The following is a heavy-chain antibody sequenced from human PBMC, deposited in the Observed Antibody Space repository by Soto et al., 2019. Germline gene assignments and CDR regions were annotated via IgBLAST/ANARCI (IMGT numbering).Heavy chain of an antibody. D-gene: IGHD6-13*01. Sequence: PGGSLRLSCAASGFSFIKYAMSWVRQAPGKGLEWVSGLSGSGGSTSSADSVKGRLAISRDNSRNTLYLQTNSLRNGGTAIYYRARGFSAGMGPPPGYWGQGTLVTVSS. CDR2: LSGSGGST. V-gene: IGHV3-23*01. CDR3: ARGFSAGMGPPPGY. CDR1: GFSFIKYA. J-gene: IGHJ4*02.